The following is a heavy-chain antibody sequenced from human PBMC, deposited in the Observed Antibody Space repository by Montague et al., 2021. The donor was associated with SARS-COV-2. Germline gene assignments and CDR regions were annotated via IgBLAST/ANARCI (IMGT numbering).Heavy chain of an antibody. CDR2: ISYDGSNK. CDR3: ARGRGVITFGRVIGYDAFDI. V-gene: IGHV3-30-3*01. J-gene: IGHJ3*02. D-gene: IGHD3-16*02. Sequence: SRSLSCSASGFPFSSYAMHWVRQAPGKGLEWVAAISYDGSNKYYADSVKGRFTISRDNSKNTLYLQMNSLRAEDTAVYYCARGRGVITFGRVIGYDAFDIWGQGTMVTVSS. CDR1: GFPFSSYA.